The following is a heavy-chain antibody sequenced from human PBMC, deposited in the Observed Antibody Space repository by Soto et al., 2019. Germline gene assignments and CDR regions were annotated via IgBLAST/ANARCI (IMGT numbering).Heavy chain of an antibody. V-gene: IGHV3-23*01. CDR2: ISGSGGST. CDR3: TARGYCSGGSCYLVDY. D-gene: IGHD2-15*01. CDR1: GFTFSSYA. J-gene: IGHJ4*02. Sequence: VQLLESGGGLVQPGGSLRLSCAASGFTFSSYAMSWVRQAPGKGLEWVSAISGSGGSTYYADSVKGRFTISRDNSKNTLYLQMNSLRAEDTAVYYCTARGYCSGGSCYLVDYWGQGTLVTVSS.